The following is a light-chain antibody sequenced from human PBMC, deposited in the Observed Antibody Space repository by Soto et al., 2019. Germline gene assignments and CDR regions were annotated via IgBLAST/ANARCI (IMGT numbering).Light chain of an antibody. Sequence: IVLKQSPGTLSLFPGERATLSCRASQSLITRYLAWYQQKPGQAPRLLIYGASSRATGIQDRFSGSGSGTDLTLPISRLEPEDFAVYSCQQDGTSPTFGQGTRLEIK. J-gene: IGKJ5*01. CDR1: QSLITRY. V-gene: IGKV3-20*01. CDR3: QQDGTSPT. CDR2: GAS.